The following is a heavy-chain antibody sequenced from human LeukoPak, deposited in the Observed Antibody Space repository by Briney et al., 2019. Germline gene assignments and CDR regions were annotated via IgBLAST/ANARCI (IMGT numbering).Heavy chain of an antibody. CDR1: GYTISSYG. J-gene: IGHJ4*02. CDR3: ARDREQAYLHY. CDR2: ISAYNGNT. D-gene: IGHD1/OR15-1a*01. Sequence: GASVKVSCKASGYTISSYGITWVRQAPGQGPEWMGWISAYNGNTNYAQKFQGRVTLTTDTPTSTAHMELRSLRSDDTAVYYCARDREQAYLHYWGQGTLVTVSS. V-gene: IGHV1-18*01.